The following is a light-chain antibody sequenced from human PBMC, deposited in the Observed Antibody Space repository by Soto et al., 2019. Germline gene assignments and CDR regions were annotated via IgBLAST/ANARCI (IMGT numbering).Light chain of an antibody. Sequence: DIQMTQSPSSLSASVGDRVTITCRASQGISNYLAWYQQKPGKVPKLLIYAASTLRSGVPSRFSGSGSGTEFTLTISSLQPEDVATYYCQNYYSVPLTFGGGTKVEIK. CDR1: QGISNY. J-gene: IGKJ4*01. V-gene: IGKV1-27*01. CDR3: QNYYSVPLT. CDR2: AAS.